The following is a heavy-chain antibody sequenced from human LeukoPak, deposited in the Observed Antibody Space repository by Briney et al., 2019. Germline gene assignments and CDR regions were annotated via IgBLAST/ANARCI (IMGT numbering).Heavy chain of an antibody. CDR3: ARYFDY. CDR2: IYHSGNT. CDR1: SYSISSGYY. Sequence: SXXLSLTCAVSSYSISSGYYWGWIRQPPGKGLEWIGSIYHSGNTNYNPSLRSRVTISIDTSKNQFSLKLSSVTAADTAVYYCARYFDYWGQGILVTVSS. J-gene: IGHJ4*02. V-gene: IGHV4-38-2*01.